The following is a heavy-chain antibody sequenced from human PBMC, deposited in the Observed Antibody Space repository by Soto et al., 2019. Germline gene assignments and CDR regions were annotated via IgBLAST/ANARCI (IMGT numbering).Heavy chain of an antibody. J-gene: IGHJ4*02. CDR2: IYHSGST. Sequence: SETLSLTCAVSGGSISSSNWWSWVRQPPGKGLEWIGEIYHSGSTNYNPSLKSRVTISVDKSKNQFSLKLSSVTAADTAVYYCASTDPYGSGSYGFDYWGQGTLVTVSS. D-gene: IGHD3-10*01. CDR1: GGSISSSNW. CDR3: ASTDPYGSGSYGFDY. V-gene: IGHV4-4*02.